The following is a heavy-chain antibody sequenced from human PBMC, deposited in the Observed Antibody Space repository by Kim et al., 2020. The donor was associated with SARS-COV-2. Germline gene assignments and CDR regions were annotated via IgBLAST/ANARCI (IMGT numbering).Heavy chain of an antibody. J-gene: IGHJ4*02. CDR3: ARRGGYESSSSYFRYFDY. CDR2: IYDSGNA. CDR1: GASISNYY. Sequence: SETLSLTCTVSGASISNYYWSWIRQPPGKGLEWIGYIYDSGNAKYNPSLTSRVPLTVDTSKNQFSLRLSPVTASDTAVYFWARRGGYESSSSYFRYFDYWGQGTLVTVSS. V-gene: IGHV4-59*01. D-gene: IGHD3-22*01.